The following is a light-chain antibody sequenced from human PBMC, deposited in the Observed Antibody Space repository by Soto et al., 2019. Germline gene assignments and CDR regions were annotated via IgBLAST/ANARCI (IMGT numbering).Light chain of an antibody. J-gene: IGLJ1*01. CDR1: SSVVGGYNY. CDR3: CSYAGSYTLV. CDR2: DVS. V-gene: IGLV2-11*01. Sequence: QSVLTQPRSVSGSPGQSVTISCTGTSSVVGGYNYVSWYQQHPGKAPKLMIYDVSKRPSGVPDRFSGSKSSNTASLTISGLQAEDEADYYCCSYAGSYTLVFGTGTKVTIL.